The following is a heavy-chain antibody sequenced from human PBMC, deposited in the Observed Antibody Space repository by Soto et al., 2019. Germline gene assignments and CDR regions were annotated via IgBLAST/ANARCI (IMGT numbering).Heavy chain of an antibody. V-gene: IGHV1-3*01. CDR3: AGESPPRYFDRSRDYYYGMDV. J-gene: IGHJ6*02. CDR1: GYTFTSYA. D-gene: IGHD3-9*01. Sequence: QVQLVQSGAEVKKPGASVKVSCKASGYTFTSYAMHWVRQAPGQRLEWMGWINAGNGNTKYSQKFQGRVTITRDTSASTPYMALSSLRSEDTAVYYCAGESPPRYFDRSRDYYYGMDVWGQGTTVTVSS. CDR2: INAGNGNT.